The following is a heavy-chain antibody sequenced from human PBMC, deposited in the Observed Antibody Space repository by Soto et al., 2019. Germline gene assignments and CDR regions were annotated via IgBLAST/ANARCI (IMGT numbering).Heavy chain of an antibody. J-gene: IGHJ6*02. CDR3: AAGGDNWNYNYYYGMDV. D-gene: IGHD1-20*01. CDR2: INPNSGGT. CDR1: GYTFTGYY. V-gene: IGHV1-2*02. Sequence: ASVKVSCKASGYTFTGYYMHWVRQAPGQGLEWMGWINPNSGGTNYAQKFQGRVTMTRDTSISTAYMELSRLRSDDTAVYYCAAGGDNWNYNYYYGMDVWGQGTTVTVSS.